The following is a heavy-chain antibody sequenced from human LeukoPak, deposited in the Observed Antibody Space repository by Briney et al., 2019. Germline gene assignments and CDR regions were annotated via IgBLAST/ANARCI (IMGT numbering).Heavy chain of an antibody. CDR3: ARAWFGELYDY. CDR2: IYTSGST. J-gene: IGHJ4*02. V-gene: IGHV4-61*02. CDR1: GGSISSGSYY. Sequence: PSETLSLTCTVSGGSISSGSYYWSWIRQSAGKGLEWIGRIYTSGSTNYNPSLKSRVTISVDTSKNQFSLKLSSVTAADTAVYYCARAWFGELYDYWGQGTLVTVSS. D-gene: IGHD3-10*01.